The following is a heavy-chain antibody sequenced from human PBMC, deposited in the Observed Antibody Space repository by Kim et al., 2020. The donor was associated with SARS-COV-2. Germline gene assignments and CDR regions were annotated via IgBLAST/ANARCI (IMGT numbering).Heavy chain of an antibody. CDR3: VTDPSVVGPTASMFYYGMDV. Sequence: GGSLRLSCAASGFTFSNAWMSWVRQSPEKGLEWIGRIKRRSDGGTTDYAAPLKGRFTISRDDSKNTLYLQMNSLKTEDTGVYYCVTDPSVVGPTASMFYYGMDVWGQGTTVIVSS. CDR1: GFTFSNAW. D-gene: IGHD2-15*01. J-gene: IGHJ6*02. V-gene: IGHV3-15*01. CDR2: IKRRSDGGTT.